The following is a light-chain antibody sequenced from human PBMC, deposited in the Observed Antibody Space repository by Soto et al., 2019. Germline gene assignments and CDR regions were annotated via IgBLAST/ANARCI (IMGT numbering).Light chain of an antibody. V-gene: IGKV3-11*01. CDR2: EAS. CDR3: KQRSDCPST. J-gene: IGKJ4*01. CDR1: QSVCSY. Sequence: EIVLTQSPSTLSLSPGERATLSCRASQSVCSYLAWYQQKPGQAPMLLIYEASNRATGVPARFSGSGSGTDFTLTISSLEPDDFAVYYCKQRSDCPSTFGGGTKVQIK.